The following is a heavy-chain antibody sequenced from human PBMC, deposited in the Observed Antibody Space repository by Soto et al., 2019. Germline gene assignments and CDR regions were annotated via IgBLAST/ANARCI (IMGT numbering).Heavy chain of an antibody. Sequence: AGGSLRLSCAASGFTFSSYWMHWVRQAPGKGLVWVSRINSDGSSTSYADSVKGRFTISRDNAKNTLYLQMNSLRAEDTAVYYCARDVSLCAFVEYDYGMDVWGQGTTVTVSS. CDR2: INSDGSST. D-gene: IGHD3-3*02. CDR1: GFTFSSYW. J-gene: IGHJ6*02. CDR3: ARDVSLCAFVEYDYGMDV. V-gene: IGHV3-74*01.